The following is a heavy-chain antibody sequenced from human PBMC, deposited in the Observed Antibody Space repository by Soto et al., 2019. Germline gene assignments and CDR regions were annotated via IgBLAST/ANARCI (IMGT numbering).Heavy chain of an antibody. CDR1: GFIFSNYV. V-gene: IGHV3-23*01. D-gene: IGHD6-13*01. CDR2: ISGSGSST. Sequence: VKLLESGGGLVQPGGSLRLSCAASGFIFSNYVMSWVRQAPGKGLEWVSTISGSGSSTYYADSVKGRFTVSRDNSKNTLYLQMNSPRADDTAVYYCARPSIAGPGTFWGQGTQVTVSS. J-gene: IGHJ1*01. CDR3: ARPSIAGPGTF.